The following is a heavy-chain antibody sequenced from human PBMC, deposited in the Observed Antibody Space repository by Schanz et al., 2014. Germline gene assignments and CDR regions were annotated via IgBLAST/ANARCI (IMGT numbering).Heavy chain of an antibody. CDR3: AKVGGFWSGYSDH. J-gene: IGHJ4*02. CDR2: ISGRGDNT. D-gene: IGHD3-3*01. V-gene: IGHV3-23*04. CDR1: GFTFSSYG. Sequence: LVESGGGVVQPGRSLRLSCAASGFTFSSYGMIWVRQAPGKGLEWVSGISGRGDNTYYADSVKGRFTISRDNSKNTLYLQMNSLRAEDTAVYYCAKVGGFWSGYSDHWGQGTLVTVSS.